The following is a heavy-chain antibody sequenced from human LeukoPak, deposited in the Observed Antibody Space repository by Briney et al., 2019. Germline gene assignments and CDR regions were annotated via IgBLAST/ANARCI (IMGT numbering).Heavy chain of an antibody. J-gene: IGHJ4*02. D-gene: IGHD6-19*01. CDR3: ANQGSGEWG. CDR1: GFTFRSSA. Sequence: GGSLRLSCAASGFTFRSSAMSWVRQAPGKGPEWVSAISGNGISTYYADSVKGRFTISRDNSKDTLYLQMNSLRAEDTAVYYCANQGSGEWGWGQGTLVTVSS. CDR2: ISGNGIST. V-gene: IGHV3-23*01.